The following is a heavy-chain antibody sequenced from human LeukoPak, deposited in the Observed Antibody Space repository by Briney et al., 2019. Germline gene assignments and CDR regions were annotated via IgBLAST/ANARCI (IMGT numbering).Heavy chain of an antibody. Sequence: PSETLSLTCTVSGGSISSSSYYWGWIRQPPGKGLEWIGSIYYSGSTYYNPSLKSRVTISVDTSKNQFSLKLSSVTAADTAVYYCARCLYYYDTSGYSRTIFDIWGQGTMVTASS. CDR1: GGSISSSSYY. D-gene: IGHD3-22*01. CDR3: ARCLYYYDTSGYSRTIFDI. J-gene: IGHJ3*02. V-gene: IGHV4-39*07. CDR2: IYYSGST.